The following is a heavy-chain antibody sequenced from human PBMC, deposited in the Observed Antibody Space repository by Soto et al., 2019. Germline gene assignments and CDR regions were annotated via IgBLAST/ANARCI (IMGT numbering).Heavy chain of an antibody. CDR3: ARVPGP. J-gene: IGHJ5*02. CDR1: GFSLSTSGVG. D-gene: IGHD7-27*01. CDR2: INHSGST. V-gene: IGHV4-4*02. Sequence: SGPTLVNPTQTLTLTCTFSGFSLSTSGVGVSWIRQPPGKGLEWIGEINHSGSTNYNPSLKSRVTISVDTSKNQFSLKLSSVTAADTAVYYCARVPGPWGQGTLVTVSS.